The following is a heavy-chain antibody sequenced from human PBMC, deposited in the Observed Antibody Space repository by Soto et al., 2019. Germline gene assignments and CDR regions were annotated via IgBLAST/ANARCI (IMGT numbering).Heavy chain of an antibody. J-gene: IGHJ6*02. D-gene: IGHD6-19*01. V-gene: IGHV4-4*02. Sequence: SETLSLTCAVSGDSVTRSNWWSWVRQSPGKGLEWIGEIYHSGNTKYNPSLKSRITMSVDKAKNQFSLKMTSVTAADTAVYYCATSGWNEDLHYYYGMDVCGPGTTLTVS. CDR1: GDSVTRSNW. CDR3: ATSGWNEDLHYYYGMDV. CDR2: IYHSGNT.